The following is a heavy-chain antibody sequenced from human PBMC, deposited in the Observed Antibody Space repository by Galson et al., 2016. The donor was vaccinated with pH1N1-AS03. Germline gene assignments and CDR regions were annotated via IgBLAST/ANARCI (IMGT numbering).Heavy chain of an antibody. V-gene: IGHV2-70*04. CDR1: GFSLRTGGMR. CDR3: ARTLNYNTGLDV. J-gene: IGHJ6*02. D-gene: IGHD5-24*01. CDR2: IDWDDGT. Sequence: PALVKPPQTLTLTCTVSGFSLRTGGMRVSWIRQPPGKALEWLGRIDWDDGTFYSTSLKTRLTISKDTSKNQVVLTMTNVDPVDTGTYYCARTLNYNTGLDVWGPGATVTVSS.